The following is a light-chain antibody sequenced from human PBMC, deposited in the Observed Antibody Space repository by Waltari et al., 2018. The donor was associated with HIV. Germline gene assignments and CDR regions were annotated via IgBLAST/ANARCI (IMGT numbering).Light chain of an antibody. CDR3: QQYGRSPRT. V-gene: IGKV1-39*01. J-gene: IGKJ1*01. CDR2: AAS. CDR1: QSISPY. Sequence: DIQMTQSPSSLSASVGDRVIITCRASQSISPYVNWYQQTPGSAPKLLIRAASSLQGGVPSRFSGSGSGTDFSLTISSLQSEDFAVYYCQQYGRSPRTFGQGTKVEIK.